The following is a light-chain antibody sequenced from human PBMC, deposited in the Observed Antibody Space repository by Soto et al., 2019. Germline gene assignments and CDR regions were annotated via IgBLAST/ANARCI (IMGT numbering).Light chain of an antibody. CDR3: QAWMSSTDPVV. V-gene: IGLV3-21*01. Sequence: SYELTQPPSVSVAPGKTARITCGGNNIGSQSVHWYQQKPGQAPVLVIYYDSNRPSGMPERFSGSNSGNMATLTISRVEVGDEADYYCQAWMSSTDPVVFGGGTKLTVL. CDR2: YDS. J-gene: IGLJ2*01. CDR1: NIGSQS.